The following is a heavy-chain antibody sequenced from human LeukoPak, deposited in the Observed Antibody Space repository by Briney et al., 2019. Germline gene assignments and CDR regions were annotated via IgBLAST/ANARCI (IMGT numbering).Heavy chain of an antibody. V-gene: IGHV4-59*08. CDR1: GASISSSF. J-gene: IGHJ4*02. Sequence: SETLSLTCSVSGASISSSFWSWIRQPPGKGMDWMGHIYYRESTNYNPSLKSRVTISVDTSKNQFSLKLSSVTAADTAVYYCASHYDILGGFDYWGQGTLVTVSS. CDR3: ASHYDILGGFDY. CDR2: IYYREST. D-gene: IGHD3-9*01.